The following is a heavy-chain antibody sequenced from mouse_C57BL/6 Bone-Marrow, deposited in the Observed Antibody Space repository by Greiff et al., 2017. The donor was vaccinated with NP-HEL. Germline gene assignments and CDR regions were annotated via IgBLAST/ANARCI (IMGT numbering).Heavy chain of an antibody. J-gene: IGHJ4*01. D-gene: IGHD1-1*01. Sequence: EVQLQQSGPGLVKPSQSLSLTCSVTGYSITSGYYWNWIRQFPGNKLEWMGYISYDGSNNYNPSLKNRISITRDTSKNQFFLKLNSVTTEDTATYYCAAPYYYGSSPYAMDYWGQGTSVTVSS. CDR3: AAPYYYGSSPYAMDY. CDR1: GYSITSGYY. CDR2: ISYDGSN. V-gene: IGHV3-6*01.